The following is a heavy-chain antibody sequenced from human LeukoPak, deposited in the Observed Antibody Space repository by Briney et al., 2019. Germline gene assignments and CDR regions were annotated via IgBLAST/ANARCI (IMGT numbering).Heavy chain of an antibody. CDR3: ARDGGNNWFDP. CDR1: GFTFSSYS. CDR2: ISSSSSYI. D-gene: IGHD1-26*01. J-gene: IGHJ5*02. Sequence: GGSLRLSCAASGFTFSSYSMNWVRQAPGKGLEWVSSISSSSSYIYYADSVKGRFTISRDNAKNSLYLQMNSLRAEDTAVYYCARDGGNNWFDPWGQGTLVTVSS. V-gene: IGHV3-21*01.